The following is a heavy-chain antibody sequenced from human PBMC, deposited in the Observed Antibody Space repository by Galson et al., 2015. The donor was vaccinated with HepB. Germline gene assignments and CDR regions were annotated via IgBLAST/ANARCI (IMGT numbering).Heavy chain of an antibody. J-gene: IGHJ6*02. Sequence: CAISGDSVSSNSAAWNWIRQSPSRGLEWLGRTYYRSKWYNDYAVSVKSRITINPDTSKNQFSLQLNSVTPEDTAVYYCSASSSWAYYYGMDVWGQGTTVTVSS. CDR3: SASSSWAYYYGMDV. D-gene: IGHD6-13*01. CDR1: GDSVSSNSAA. V-gene: IGHV6-1*01. CDR2: TYYRSKWYN.